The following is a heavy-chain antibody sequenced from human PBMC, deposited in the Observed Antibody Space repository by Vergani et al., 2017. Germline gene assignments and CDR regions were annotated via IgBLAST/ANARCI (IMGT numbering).Heavy chain of an antibody. J-gene: IGHJ4*02. CDR2: ISFDGTNE. CDR3: VRDRGLCAGSRCYTEAWDY. V-gene: IGHV3-30-3*01. D-gene: IGHD2-2*02. CDR1: GFALNRHA. Sequence: VQLLESGGGLVQPGGSLRLTCAASGFALNRHAMYWVRQAPGKGLEWVVGISFDGTNEYYPDLVKGRFTISRDIAKNTLYLQVRSLRLEDTGVYHCVRDRGLCAGSRCYTEAWDYWGQGTPVTVSS.